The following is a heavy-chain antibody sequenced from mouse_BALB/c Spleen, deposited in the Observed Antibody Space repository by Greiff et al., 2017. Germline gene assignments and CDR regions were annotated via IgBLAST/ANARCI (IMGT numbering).Heavy chain of an antibody. Sequence: EVKLVESGGGLVKPGGSLKLSCAASGFTFSSYTMSWVRQTPEKRLEWVATISSGGSYTYYPDSVKGRFTISRDNAKNTLYLQMSSLKSEDTAMYYCTRVIDYAFAYWGQGTLVTVSA. CDR3: TRVIDYAFAY. J-gene: IGHJ3*01. D-gene: IGHD2-4*01. V-gene: IGHV5-6-4*01. CDR2: ISSGGSYT. CDR1: GFTFSSYT.